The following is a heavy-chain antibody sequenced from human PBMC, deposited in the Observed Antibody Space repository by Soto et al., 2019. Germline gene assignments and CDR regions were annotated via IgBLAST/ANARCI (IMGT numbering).Heavy chain of an antibody. J-gene: IGHJ4*02. V-gene: IGHV1-3*01. Sequence: ASVKVSCKSSGYTFTRYTMHWVRQAPGQRLEWMGWINGGNGNTKYSQKFQGRVTFTRDTSASTAYMELSSLRSEDTAVYYCAREEPFDYWGQGTLVTV. CDR1: GYTFTRYT. D-gene: IGHD1-26*01. CDR2: INGGNGNT. CDR3: AREEPFDY.